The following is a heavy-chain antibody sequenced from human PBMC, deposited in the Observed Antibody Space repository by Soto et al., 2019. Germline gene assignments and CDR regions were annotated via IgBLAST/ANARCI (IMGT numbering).Heavy chain of an antibody. CDR2: MNPNSGNT. CDR1: GYTFTSYD. V-gene: IGHV1-8*01. D-gene: IGHD2-15*01. J-gene: IGHJ5*02. Sequence: GASVKVSCKASGYTFTSYDINWVRQATGQGFYWLGWMNPNSGNTGFAQKFQGRVTMTRNTSISTAYMELSSLRSEDTAVYYCARVSNGYCSGGSCSFDPWGQGTLVTVSS. CDR3: ARVSNGYCSGGSCSFDP.